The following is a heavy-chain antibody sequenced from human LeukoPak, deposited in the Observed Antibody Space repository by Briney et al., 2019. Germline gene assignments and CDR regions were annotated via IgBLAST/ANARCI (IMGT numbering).Heavy chain of an antibody. V-gene: IGHV1-69*13. CDR1: GGTFSSYA. D-gene: IGHD2-21*01. CDR3: ARDSSEFRSLIPH. J-gene: IGHJ1*01. CDR2: IIPTFGTA. Sequence: SVKVSCKASGGTFSSYAISWVRQAPGQGLEWMGGIIPTFGTANYAQKFQGRVTITADESASTAYMELSSLRSEDTAVYYCARDSSEFRSLIPHWGQGTLVTVSS.